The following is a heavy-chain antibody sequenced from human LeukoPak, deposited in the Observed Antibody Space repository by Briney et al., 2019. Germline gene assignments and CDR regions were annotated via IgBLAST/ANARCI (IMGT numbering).Heavy chain of an antibody. D-gene: IGHD2-2*01. CDR3: ARGGVVVPAARGDYYYYYMDV. V-gene: IGHV1-8*03. CDR1: GYTFTSYD. J-gene: IGHJ6*03. Sequence: ALVKVSCKASGYTFTSYDINWVRQATGQGREWMGWMNPNSGNTGYAQKFQGRVTITRNTSISTAYMELSSLRSEDTAVYYCARGGVVVPAARGDYYYYYMDVWGKGTTVTVSS. CDR2: MNPNSGNT.